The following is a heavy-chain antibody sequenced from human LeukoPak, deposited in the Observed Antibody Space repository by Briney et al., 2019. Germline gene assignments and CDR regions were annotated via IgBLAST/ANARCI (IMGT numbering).Heavy chain of an antibody. J-gene: IGHJ5*02. CDR3: ALTGYCSGGSRYSWLNWFDP. V-gene: IGHV1-24*01. CDR1: GYTLTELS. D-gene: IGHD2-15*01. CDR2: FDPEDGET. Sequence: ASVKVSCKVSGYTLTELSMHWVRQAPGKGLEGMGGFDPEDGETIYAQKFQGRVTMTEDTSTDTAYMELSSLRSEDTAVYYCALTGYCSGGSRYSWLNWFDPRGQGTLVTVSS.